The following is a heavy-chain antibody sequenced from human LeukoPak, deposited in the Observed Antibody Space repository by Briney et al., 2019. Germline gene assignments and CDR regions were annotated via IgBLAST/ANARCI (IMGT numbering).Heavy chain of an antibody. D-gene: IGHD1-26*01. CDR2: INPNSGGT. Sequence: ASVKVSCKXSGYTFTGYYMHWVRQAPGQGLEWMGRINPNSGGTNYAQKFQGRVTMTRDTSISTAYMELSRLRSDDTAVYYCARDTVGATTFDYWGQGTLVTVSS. CDR1: GYTFTGYY. J-gene: IGHJ4*02. V-gene: IGHV1-2*06. CDR3: ARDTVGATTFDY.